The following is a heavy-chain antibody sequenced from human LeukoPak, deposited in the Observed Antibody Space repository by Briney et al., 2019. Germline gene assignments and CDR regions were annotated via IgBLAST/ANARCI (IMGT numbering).Heavy chain of an antibody. CDR2: INYSGST. Sequence: PSETLSLTCTVSGGSISSSHYYWGWIRQPPGKGLEWIWSINYSGSTYYNPSLKSRVTISVDTSKNQFSLRLNSVTAADTAVYYCARLSDYWGQGTQVTVSS. V-gene: IGHV4-39*01. J-gene: IGHJ4*02. CDR3: ARLSDY. CDR1: GGSISSSHYY.